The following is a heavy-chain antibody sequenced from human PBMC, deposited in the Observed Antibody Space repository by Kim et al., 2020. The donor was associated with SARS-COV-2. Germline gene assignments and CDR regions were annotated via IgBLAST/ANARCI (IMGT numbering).Heavy chain of an antibody. D-gene: IGHD3-3*01. CDR1: GGTFSSYA. J-gene: IGHJ6*02. CDR2: IIPIFGTA. V-gene: IGHV1-69*13. CDR3: ARDRRYYDFWSGYSTEYYGMDV. Sequence: SVKVSCKASGGTFSSYAISWVRQAPGQGLEWMGGIIPIFGTANYAQKFQGRVTITADESTSTAYMELSSLRSEDTAVYYCARDRRYYDFWSGYSTEYYGMDVWGQGTTVTVSS.